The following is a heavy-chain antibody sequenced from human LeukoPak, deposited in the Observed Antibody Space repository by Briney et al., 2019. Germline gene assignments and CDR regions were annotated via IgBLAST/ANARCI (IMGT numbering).Heavy chain of an antibody. J-gene: IGHJ4*02. CDR3: ARDNVYSSSWYLDY. CDR1: GGSISSYY. CDR2: IYTSGST. V-gene: IGHV4-4*07. Sequence: PSETLSLTCTVSGGSISSYYWSWIRQPAGKGLEWIGRIYTSGSTNYNPSLKSRVTMSVDTSKNQFSLELSSVTAADTAVYYCARDNVYSSSWYLDYWGQGTLVTVSS. D-gene: IGHD6-13*01.